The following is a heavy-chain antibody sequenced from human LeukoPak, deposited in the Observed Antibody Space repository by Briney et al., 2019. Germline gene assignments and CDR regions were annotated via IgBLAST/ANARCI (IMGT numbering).Heavy chain of an antibody. Sequence: SETLSLTCNVSGGSISSGGYYWSWIRQHPGRGLEWIGYIYYSGNTYYNPSLESRVTISVDTSKTQFSLKLNSVTAADTAVYYCARDRGSSSWYGMDVWGQGTTVTVSS. V-gene: IGHV4-31*03. D-gene: IGHD6-13*01. J-gene: IGHJ6*02. CDR1: GGSISSGGYY. CDR3: ARDRGSSSWYGMDV. CDR2: IYYSGNT.